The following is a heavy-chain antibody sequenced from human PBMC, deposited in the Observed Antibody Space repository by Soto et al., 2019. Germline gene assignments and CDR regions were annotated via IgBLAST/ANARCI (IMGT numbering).Heavy chain of an antibody. D-gene: IGHD2-8*02. CDR1: GYTFTSYY. CDR2: INPSGGST. Sequence: ASVKVSCKASGYTFTSYYIHWVRQAPGQGLEWMGIINPSGGSTSYAQKFQGRVTMTRDTSTSTVYMELSSLRSEDTAVYYCASVTDLNYGMDVWGQGTTVTVSS. V-gene: IGHV1-46*01. J-gene: IGHJ6*02. CDR3: ASVTDLNYGMDV.